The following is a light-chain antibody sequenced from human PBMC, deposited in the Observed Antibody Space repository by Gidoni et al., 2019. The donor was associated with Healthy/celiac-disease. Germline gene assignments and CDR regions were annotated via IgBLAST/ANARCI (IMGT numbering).Light chain of an antibody. V-gene: IGKV1-33*01. CDR1: QDISNY. CDR2: AAS. Sequence: DIQMTQSPSSLSASVGDRVTITCQASQDISNYLNLYQQKPGKAPKLLIYAASNLETGVPSRFSGSGSGTDFTFTISILQPEDIATYYCPHYDNLRTFGQGTRLEIK. CDR3: PHYDNLRT. J-gene: IGKJ5*01.